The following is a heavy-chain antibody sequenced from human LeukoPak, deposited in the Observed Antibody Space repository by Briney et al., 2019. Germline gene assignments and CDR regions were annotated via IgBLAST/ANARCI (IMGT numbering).Heavy chain of an antibody. CDR3: ARGGRESGYDVFDY. V-gene: IGHV4-4*09. D-gene: IGHD5-12*01. J-gene: IGHJ4*02. CDR2: IHSNGYT. Sequence: SETLSLTCTVSGGSISGYYWSWIRQPPGQGLEWIAYIHSNGYTNYNPSLKSRVTISVDRSKHQFSLKLGSVTAADTAVYYCARGGRESGYDVFDYWGQGTVVTVPS. CDR1: GGSISGYY.